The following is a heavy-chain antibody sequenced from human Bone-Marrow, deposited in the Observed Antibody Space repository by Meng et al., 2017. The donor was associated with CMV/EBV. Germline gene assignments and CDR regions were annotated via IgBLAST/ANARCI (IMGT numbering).Heavy chain of an antibody. CDR2: IYYSGST. J-gene: IGHJ3*02. CDR3: ASRETGTTDVAFDI. V-gene: IGHV4-38-2*02. CDR1: GYSISSGYY. Sequence: SETLSLTCTVSGYSISSGYYWGWIRQPPGKGLEWIGSIYYSGSTYYNPSLKSRVTISVDTSKNQFALKLSSVTAADTAVYYCASRETGTTDVAFDIWGQGTMVTVSS. D-gene: IGHD1-7*01.